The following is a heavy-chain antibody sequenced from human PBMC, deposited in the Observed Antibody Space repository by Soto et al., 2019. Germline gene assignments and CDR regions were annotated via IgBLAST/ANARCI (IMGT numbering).Heavy chain of an antibody. D-gene: IGHD2-15*01. J-gene: IGHJ6*02. CDR1: GFTFSSYA. V-gene: IGHV3-30-3*01. CDR2: ISYDGSNK. CDR3: ARDLRVVVHSLALYYYYGMDV. Sequence: QVQLVESGGGVVQPGRSLRLSCAASGFTFSSYAMHWVRQAPGKGLEWVAVISYDGSNKYYADSVKGRFTISRDNSKNTLYLQMNSLRDEDTAVYYCARDLRVVVHSLALYYYYGMDVWGQGTTVTVSS.